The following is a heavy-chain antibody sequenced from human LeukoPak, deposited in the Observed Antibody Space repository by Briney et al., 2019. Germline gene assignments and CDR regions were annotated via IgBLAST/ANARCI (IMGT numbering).Heavy chain of an antibody. CDR1: GYSFTSYW. D-gene: IGHD2-2*02. J-gene: IGHJ4*02. CDR2: IYPGDSDT. V-gene: IGHV5-51*01. CDR3: ARGGYCSSTSCYTGYDY. Sequence: GESLKISCKGSGYSFTSYWIGWVRQMPGKGLEWMGIIYPGDSDTRYSPSFQGQVTIPADKSISTAYLQWSSLKASDTAMHYCARGGYCSSTSCYTGYDYWGQGTLVTASS.